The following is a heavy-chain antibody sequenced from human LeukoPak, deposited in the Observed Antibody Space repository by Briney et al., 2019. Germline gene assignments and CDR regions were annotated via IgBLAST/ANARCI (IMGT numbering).Heavy chain of an antibody. Sequence: SETLSLTCAVYGGSFSGYYWSWIRQPPGKGLEWIGEINHSGSTNYNPSLKSRVTISVDTSKNQFSLKLSSVTAADTAVYYCGRGRGGIVGATRPDYWGQGTLVTVSS. D-gene: IGHD1-26*01. CDR2: INHSGST. J-gene: IGHJ4*02. CDR1: GGSFSGYY. CDR3: GRGRGGIVGATRPDY. V-gene: IGHV4-34*01.